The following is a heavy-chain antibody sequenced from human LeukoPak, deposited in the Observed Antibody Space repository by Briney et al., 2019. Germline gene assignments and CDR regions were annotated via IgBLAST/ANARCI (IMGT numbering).Heavy chain of an antibody. J-gene: IGHJ4*02. CDR2: IRYDGSNK. CDR3: AKDRGAYWTSTSNYYFGY. Sequence: QPGGSLRLSCAASGFTFSSYGMHWVRQAPGKGLEWVAFIRYDGSNKYYADSVKGRFTISRDNSKNTLYLRMNSLRAEDTAVYYCAKDRGAYWTSTSNYYFGYWGQGTLVTVSS. CDR1: GFTFSSYG. D-gene: IGHD4-11*01. V-gene: IGHV3-30*02.